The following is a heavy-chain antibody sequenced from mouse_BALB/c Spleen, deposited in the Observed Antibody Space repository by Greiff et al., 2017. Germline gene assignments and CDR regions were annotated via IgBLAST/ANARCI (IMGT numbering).Heavy chain of an antibody. J-gene: IGHJ1*01. V-gene: IGHV1S41*01. CDR3: ARRGWGWYFCV. CDR1: GYTFTSYW. CDR2: IAPGSGST. Sequence: DLVKPGASVKLSCKASGYTFTSYWINWIKQRPGQGLEWIGRIAPGSGSTYYNEMFKGKATLTVDTSSSTAYIQLSSLSSEDSAVYFCARRGWGWYFCVWGAGTTVTVSS. D-gene: IGHD3-3*01.